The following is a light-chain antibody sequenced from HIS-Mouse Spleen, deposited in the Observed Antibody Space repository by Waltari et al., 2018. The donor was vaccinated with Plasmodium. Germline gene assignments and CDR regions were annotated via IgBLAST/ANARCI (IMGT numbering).Light chain of an antibody. CDR3: LQHNSYPRT. CDR2: DAS. CDR1: QSVSSY. Sequence: ELVLTQSPATLSLSPGERATLSCRASQSVSSYLAWYQQKPGQAPRLLIYDASNRATGIPARFSGSGSGTDFTLTISSLEPEDFATYYCLQHNSYPRTFGQGTKVEIK. V-gene: IGKV3-11*01. J-gene: IGKJ1*01.